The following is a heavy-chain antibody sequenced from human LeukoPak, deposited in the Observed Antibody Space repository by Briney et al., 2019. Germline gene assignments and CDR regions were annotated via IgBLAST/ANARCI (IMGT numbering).Heavy chain of an antibody. CDR3: AHTMVRGEYFDY. J-gene: IGHJ4*02. CDR2: IYWDDDK. D-gene: IGHD3-10*01. V-gene: IGHV2-5*02. Sequence: SGPTLVNPTQTLTLTCTFPGFSLSTSGVAVVWIRQPPGKALEWLALIYWDDDKRYSPSLKSRLTITKDTSKNQVVLTMTNMDPVDTATYYCAHTMVRGEYFDYWGQGTLVTVSS. CDR1: GFSLSTSGVA.